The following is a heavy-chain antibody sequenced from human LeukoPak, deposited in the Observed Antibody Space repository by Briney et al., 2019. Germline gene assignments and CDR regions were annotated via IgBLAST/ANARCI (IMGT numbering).Heavy chain of an antibody. D-gene: IGHD5/OR15-5a*01. Sequence: ASVKVSCNASGYTFTSYDINWGRHATGQGLEWMGWMNPNNGNTGYAQQFQGRVTMTRNTSVSTAYMELSSLRSEDTAVYYCARGGRLGGIDYWGQGTLVTVSS. J-gene: IGHJ4*02. CDR1: GYTFTSYD. V-gene: IGHV1-8*01. CDR2: MNPNNGNT. CDR3: ARGGRLGGIDY.